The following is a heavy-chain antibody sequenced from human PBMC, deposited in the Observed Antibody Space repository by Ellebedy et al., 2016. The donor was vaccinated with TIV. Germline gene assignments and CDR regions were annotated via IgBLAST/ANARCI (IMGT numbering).Heavy chain of an antibody. J-gene: IGHJ4*02. CDR2: INSDGTTT. D-gene: IGHD2-21*01. CDR1: GFTFSSYW. CDR3: SREGEAFEY. Sequence: PGGSLRLSCAASGFTFSSYWMHWVRQVPGEGLVWVAHINSDGTTTRYADSVKGRFTISRDNANNTLYLQMNSLRADDTAVYFCSREGEAFEYWGQGNLVTVSS. V-gene: IGHV3-74*01.